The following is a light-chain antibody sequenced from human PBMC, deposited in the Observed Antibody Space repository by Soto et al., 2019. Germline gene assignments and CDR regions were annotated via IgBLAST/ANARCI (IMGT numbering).Light chain of an antibody. CDR3: QQYGDWPPET. Sequence: EIVSTQSPATLSVSPGERATLSCRASQSISSNLAWYQQKPGQAPRLLIYGASTRATGIPARFSGSGSGTEFTLTISSLQSEDFAVYYCQQYGDWPPETFGQGTKLEI. J-gene: IGKJ2*01. CDR2: GAS. CDR1: QSISSN. V-gene: IGKV3-15*01.